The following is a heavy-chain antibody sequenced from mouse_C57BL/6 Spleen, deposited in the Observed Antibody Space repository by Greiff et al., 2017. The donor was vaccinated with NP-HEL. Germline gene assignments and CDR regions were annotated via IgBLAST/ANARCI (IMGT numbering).Heavy chain of an antibody. CDR3: ARTGDYYVSSPWDYFDY. J-gene: IGHJ2*01. V-gene: IGHV1-18*01. CDR2: INPNNGGT. D-gene: IGHD1-1*01. CDR1: GYTFTDYN. Sequence: EVQLQQSGPELVKPGASVKIPCKASGYTFTDYNMDWVKQSHGKSLEWIGDINPNNGGTIYNQKFKGKATLTVDKSSSTAYMELRSLTSEDTAVYDCARTGDYYVSSPWDYFDYWGQGTTLTVSS.